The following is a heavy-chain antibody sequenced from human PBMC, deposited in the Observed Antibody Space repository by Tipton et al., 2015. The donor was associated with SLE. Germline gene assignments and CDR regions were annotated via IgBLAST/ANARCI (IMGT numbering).Heavy chain of an antibody. CDR3: AKDRYYASGSSFFDY. J-gene: IGHJ4*02. Sequence: GSLRLSCAASGFTVSSNYMSWVRQAPGKGLEWVSVVYSDGRAYYADSVEGRFTISRDNSKNTVYLQMNSLRSEDTAVYFCAKDRYYASGSSFFDYWGQGTLVTVSS. CDR2: VYSDGRA. V-gene: IGHV3-53*05. CDR1: GFTVSSNY. D-gene: IGHD3-10*01.